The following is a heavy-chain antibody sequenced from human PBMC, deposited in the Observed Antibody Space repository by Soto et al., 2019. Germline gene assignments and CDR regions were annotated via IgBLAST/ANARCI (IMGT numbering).Heavy chain of an antibody. D-gene: IGHD2-21*01. CDR3: AREERKGIISWFDP. CDR2: IYYTGIT. J-gene: IGHJ5*02. V-gene: IGHV4-30-4*01. CDR1: GGSVSGVDYF. Sequence: ASETLSLTCTVSGGSVSGVDYFWSWIRQSPGKGLEWIGYIYYTGITHLNPSLKSRLTMAVDTSKNEFSLKLTSVSAADTAVYFCAREERKGIISWFDPWGQGTPVTVSS.